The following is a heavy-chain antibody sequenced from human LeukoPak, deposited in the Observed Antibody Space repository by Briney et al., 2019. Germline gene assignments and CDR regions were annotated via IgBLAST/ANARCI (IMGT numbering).Heavy chain of an antibody. Sequence: ASVKVSCKASGYTFTGYYMHWVRQAPGQGLEWMGWINPNSGGTNYAQKFQGRVTMTRDTSIGTAYMELSRLRSDDTAVYYCAREDYGGNGVGYWGQGTLVTVSS. CDR1: GYTFTGYY. V-gene: IGHV1-2*02. J-gene: IGHJ4*02. CDR3: AREDYGGNGVGY. CDR2: INPNSGGT. D-gene: IGHD4-23*01.